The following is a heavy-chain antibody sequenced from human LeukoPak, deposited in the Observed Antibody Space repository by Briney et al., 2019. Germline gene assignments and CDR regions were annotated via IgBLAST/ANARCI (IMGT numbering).Heavy chain of an antibody. Sequence: PGGSLRLSCAASGFTFSSYGMNWVRQAPGKGLEWVSSISTSSSYIYYADSVKGRFTISRDNAKNSLYLQMNSLRAEDTAVYYCARNKKGDRYTYGHDYWGQGTLVTVSS. CDR3: ARNKKGDRYTYGHDY. J-gene: IGHJ4*02. CDR1: GFTFSSYG. V-gene: IGHV3-21*01. D-gene: IGHD5-18*01. CDR2: ISTSSSYI.